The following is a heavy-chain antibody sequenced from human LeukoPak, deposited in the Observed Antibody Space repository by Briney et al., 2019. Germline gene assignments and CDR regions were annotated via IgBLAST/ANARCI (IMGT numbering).Heavy chain of an antibody. CDR3: ARGKYYGSGSSKQYYYYGMDV. CDR1: GVAFSVYY. V-gene: IGHV4-34*01. D-gene: IGHD3-10*01. CDR2: INHSGST. J-gene: IGHJ6*01. Sequence: PSETLSLTCAVHGVAFSVYYWSWSRQPPGKGLEWGGEINHSGSTNYNPSLKSRVTISADPSKDQFSLKVSSVTAADTAVYYCARGKYYGSGSSKQYYYYGMDVWGQGTTVTVSS.